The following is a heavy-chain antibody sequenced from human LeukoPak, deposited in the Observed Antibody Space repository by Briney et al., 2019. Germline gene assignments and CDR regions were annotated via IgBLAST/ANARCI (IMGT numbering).Heavy chain of an antibody. CDR1: GFTFSSYG. Sequence: GGILRLSCVASGFTFSSYGMSWVPQAPGKGLQWVSAISGSGGSTYYADSVKGRFTISRDNSKNTLYLQMNSLRAEDTAVYYCAKLLYYYDSSQPYWGQGTLVTVSS. V-gene: IGHV3-23*01. D-gene: IGHD3-22*01. J-gene: IGHJ4*02. CDR2: ISGSGGST. CDR3: AKLLYYYDSSQPY.